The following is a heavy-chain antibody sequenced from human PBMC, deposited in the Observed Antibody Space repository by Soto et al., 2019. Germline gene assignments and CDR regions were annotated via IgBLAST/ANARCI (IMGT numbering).Heavy chain of an antibody. CDR1: GFTFSSYA. D-gene: IGHD6-19*01. CDR2: MSYDGSNK. J-gene: IGHJ4*02. Sequence: QVQLVESGGGVVQPGRSLRLSCAASGFTFSSYAMHWVRQVPGKGLEWVAVMSYDGSNKYYADSVKGRFTISRDNSKNTLYLQMNSLRAEDTVVYYCARDKSPYSSGWHNRHFDYWGQGTLVTVSS. V-gene: IGHV3-30-3*01. CDR3: ARDKSPYSSGWHNRHFDY.